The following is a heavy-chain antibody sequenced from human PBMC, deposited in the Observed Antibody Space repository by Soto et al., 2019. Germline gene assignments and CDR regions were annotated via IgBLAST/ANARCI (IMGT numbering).Heavy chain of an antibody. CDR1: GDSIISSDFY. Sequence: SETLSLTCTVSGDSIISSDFYWGWVRQPPGKGLEWIGSILYLGSSYYNPSLKSRVTMSVDTSKNQFSLRLRSVTAADTALYFCARHSLALRKNNWFDPWGQGIMVTVSS. CDR2: ILYLGSS. D-gene: IGHD3-3*02. V-gene: IGHV4-39*01. CDR3: ARHSLALRKNNWFDP. J-gene: IGHJ5*02.